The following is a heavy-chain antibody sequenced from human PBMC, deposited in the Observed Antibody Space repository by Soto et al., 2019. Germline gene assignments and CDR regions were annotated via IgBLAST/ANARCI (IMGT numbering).Heavy chain of an antibody. J-gene: IGHJ6*02. V-gene: IGHV3-23*01. CDR3: APTGV. CDR2: ISGSDNST. D-gene: IGHD4-17*01. Sequence: WGALILSCAASGCNVSIDSMSWVRQAPGKGLEWFSAISGSDNSTCYAYSVKCLFTIARYNSKNTLYLQMSSLRADDTAVYYCAPTGVWGQGTTVTVS. CDR1: GCNVSIDS.